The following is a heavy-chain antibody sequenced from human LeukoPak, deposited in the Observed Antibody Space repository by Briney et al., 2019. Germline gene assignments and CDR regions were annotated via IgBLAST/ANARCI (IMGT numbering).Heavy chain of an antibody. CDR2: INAGNGNT. CDR3: ARDLGSSGWYLSYYFDY. J-gene: IGHJ4*02. V-gene: IGHV1-3*01. CDR1: GYTFTSYA. D-gene: IGHD6-19*01. Sequence: ASVKVSCKASGYTFTSYAMHWVRQAPGQRLEWMGWINAGNGNTKYSQKFQGRVTITRDTSASTAYMELSSLRSEDTAVYYCARDLGSSGWYLSYYFDYWGQGTLVTVSS.